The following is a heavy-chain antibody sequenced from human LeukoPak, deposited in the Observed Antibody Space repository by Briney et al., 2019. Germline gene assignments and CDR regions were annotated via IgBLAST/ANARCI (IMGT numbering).Heavy chain of an antibody. Sequence: SETLSLTCAVSGGSISSGGYSWSWIRQPPGKGLEWIGYIYYSGSTYYNPSLKSRVTISVDTSKNQFSLKLSSVTAADTAVYYCARPYYDSSGYYHDAFDIWGQGTMVTVSS. J-gene: IGHJ3*02. CDR2: IYYSGST. CDR1: GGSISSGGYS. CDR3: ARPYYDSSGYYHDAFDI. D-gene: IGHD3-22*01. V-gene: IGHV4-30-4*07.